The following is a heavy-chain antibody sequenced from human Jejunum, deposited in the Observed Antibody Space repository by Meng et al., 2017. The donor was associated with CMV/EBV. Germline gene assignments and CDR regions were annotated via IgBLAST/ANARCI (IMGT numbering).Heavy chain of an antibody. CDR1: TLSNFA. D-gene: IGHD3-10*01. Sequence: TLSNFAMTWVRQAPGKGLEWVSVISSSGVSTYYADSVKGRFTISRDNSESTLYLQMNSLRAEDTALYYCAKVSTFAYGPGSFFDHWGQGTPVTVSS. CDR3: AKVSTFAYGPGSFFDH. J-gene: IGHJ4*02. V-gene: IGHV3-23*01. CDR2: ISSSGVST.